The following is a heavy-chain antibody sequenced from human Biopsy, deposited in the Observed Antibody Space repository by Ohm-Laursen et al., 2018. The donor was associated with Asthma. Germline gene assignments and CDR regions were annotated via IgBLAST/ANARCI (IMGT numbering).Heavy chain of an antibody. CDR1: GFAVSRDY. D-gene: IGHD6-19*01. CDR2: IYSGGTS. J-gene: IGHJ4*02. V-gene: IGHV3-53*01. Sequence: SLRPSCAASGFAVSRDYMFWVRQAPGKGLEWVSVIYSGGTSHTADSVRGRFTISRDFSKNTLHLQMHSLRVEDTAVYYCARGDSSGWSHYYFDYWGQGTLVTVSS. CDR3: ARGDSSGWSHYYFDY.